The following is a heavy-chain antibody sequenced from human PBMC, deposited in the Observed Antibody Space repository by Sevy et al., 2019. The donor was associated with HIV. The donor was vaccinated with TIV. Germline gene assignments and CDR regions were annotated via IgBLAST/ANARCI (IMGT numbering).Heavy chain of an antibody. CDR1: GYTFTDYY. Sequence: ASVKVSCKASGYTFTDYYMHWVRQAPGQGLEWMGWINPNSGGTNYAQKFQGRVTMTRDTSISTAYMELSRLRSDDTAVYYCARGGVLRYFAGVYGMDVWGQGTTVTVSS. CDR3: ARGGVLRYFAGVYGMDV. CDR2: INPNSGGT. V-gene: IGHV1-2*02. D-gene: IGHD3-9*01. J-gene: IGHJ6*02.